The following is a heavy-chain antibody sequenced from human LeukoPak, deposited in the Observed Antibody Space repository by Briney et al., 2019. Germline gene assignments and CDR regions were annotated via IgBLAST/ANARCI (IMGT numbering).Heavy chain of an antibody. CDR3: AKNGDSSGWYPDY. V-gene: IGHV3-23*01. CDR1: GFTFSSYP. D-gene: IGHD6-19*01. Sequence: GGSLRLSCAASGFTFSSYPMSLVRQAPGKGLEWVSAISDNSGATFYADSVRGRFTISRDNSKNTLYLQMNSLRAEDTAVYYCAKNGDSSGWYPDYWGQGTLVTVSS. CDR2: ISDNSGAT. J-gene: IGHJ4*02.